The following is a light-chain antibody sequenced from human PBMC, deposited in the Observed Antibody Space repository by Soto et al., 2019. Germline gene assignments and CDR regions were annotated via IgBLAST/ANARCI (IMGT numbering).Light chain of an antibody. J-gene: IGLJ1*01. CDR3: SSFTSTNTVFV. V-gene: IGLV2-14*01. Sequence: ALTQPASVSGSPGQSITISCTGTTNDVGGYNYVSWYQQHPGKAPKPMIYEVTNRPSGVSNRFSGSKSGNTASLTISGLQAEDEADHFCSSFTSTNTVFVFGSGTKSTV. CDR2: EVT. CDR1: TNDVGGYNY.